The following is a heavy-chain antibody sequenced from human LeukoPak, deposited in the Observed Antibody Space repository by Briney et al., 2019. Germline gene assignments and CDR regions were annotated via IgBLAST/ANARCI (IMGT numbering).Heavy chain of an antibody. Sequence: PSQTLSLTCTVSGGSIGSGSYYWSWIRQPAGKGLEWIGRIYTSGSTNYNPSLKSRVTISVDTSKNQFSLKLSSVTAADTAVYYCARVYLYYYFMDVWGKGTTVTVSS. CDR3: ARVYLYYYFMDV. V-gene: IGHV4-61*02. J-gene: IGHJ6*03. CDR2: IYTSGST. CDR1: GGSIGSGSYY.